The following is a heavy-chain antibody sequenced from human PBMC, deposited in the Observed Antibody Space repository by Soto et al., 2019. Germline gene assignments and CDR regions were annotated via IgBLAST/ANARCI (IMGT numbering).Heavy chain of an antibody. CDR3: AREPYSSPKISEYGMDV. D-gene: IGHD6-13*01. V-gene: IGHV1-3*01. Sequence: QVQLVQSGAEVKKPGASVKVSCKASGYTFTSYAMHWVHQAPGQRLEWMGWINAGNGNTKYSQKFQGRVTITRDTSASTAYMELSSLRSEDTAVYYCAREPYSSPKISEYGMDVWGQGTTVTVSS. CDR1: GYTFTSYA. CDR2: INAGNGNT. J-gene: IGHJ6*02.